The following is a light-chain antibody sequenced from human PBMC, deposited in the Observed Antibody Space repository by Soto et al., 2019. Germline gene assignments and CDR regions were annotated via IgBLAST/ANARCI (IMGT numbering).Light chain of an antibody. V-gene: IGLV2-23*01. CDR3: CSYVSSRNSVV. CDR1: SSDVGNSNV. CDR2: ESS. J-gene: IGLJ2*01. Sequence: QSALTQPASVSGSPGQSITISCTGTSSDVGNSNVVSWYQHPPGKAPKVIIYESSKRPSGVSNRFSGSKSGNTAYLAISGLQAEDEADYYCCSYVSSRNSVVFGGGTQLTVL.